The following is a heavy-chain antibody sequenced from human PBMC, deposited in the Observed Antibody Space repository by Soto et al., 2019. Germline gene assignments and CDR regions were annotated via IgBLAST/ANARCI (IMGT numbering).Heavy chain of an antibody. J-gene: IGHJ6*02. CDR1: GVTLSTSG. D-gene: IGHD3-10*01. V-gene: IGHV3-30*02. Sequence: GWCLRLCCAAWGVTLSTSGVDWVRQDPGKGLEWVALICYDGKKKYYADSVKGRFTISRDNSKKMMYLQMNRLRAEDTAVYYCAKDHVGYYNVMYVWGQGPTVTVSS. CDR2: ICYDGKKK. CDR3: AKDHVGYYNVMYV.